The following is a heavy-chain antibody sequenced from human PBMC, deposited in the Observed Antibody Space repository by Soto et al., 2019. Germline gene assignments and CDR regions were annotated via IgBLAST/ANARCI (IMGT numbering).Heavy chain of an antibody. J-gene: IGHJ4*02. V-gene: IGHV3-30*18. D-gene: IGHD5-18*01. CDR3: AKDIVKYTYGACDY. CDR2: ISYDGSNN. CDR1: GFTFSSYG. Sequence: GGSLRLSCAASGFTFSSYGMYWVRQAPGKGLEWVAAISYDGSNNYHADSVKGRFTISRDNSKNTLYLQLNSLRTEDTAVYYCAKDIVKYTYGACDYWGQGVLVTVSS.